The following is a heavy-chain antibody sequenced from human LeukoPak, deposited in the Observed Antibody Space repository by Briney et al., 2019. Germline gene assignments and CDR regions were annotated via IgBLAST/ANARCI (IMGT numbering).Heavy chain of an antibody. CDR2: ISAYNGNT. J-gene: IGHJ6*03. Sequence: GASVKVSCKASGHTFTNYGISWVRQAPGQGLEWMGWISAYNGNTNYAQKLQGRVTMTTDTSTSTAYMELRSLRSDDTAVYYCARDLGITMVRGVSYYYYYMDVWGKGTTVTVSS. CDR1: GHTFTNYG. CDR3: ARDLGITMVRGVSYYYYYMDV. D-gene: IGHD3-10*01. V-gene: IGHV1-18*01.